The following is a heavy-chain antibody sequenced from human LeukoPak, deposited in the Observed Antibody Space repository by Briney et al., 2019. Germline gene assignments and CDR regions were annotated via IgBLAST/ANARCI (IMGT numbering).Heavy chain of an antibody. CDR1: GFTFSSHS. CDR2: ISISTSTI. J-gene: IGHJ4*02. V-gene: IGHV3-48*04. D-gene: IGHD3-10*01. Sequence: GGSLRLSCAASGFTFSSHSMHWVRQAPGKGLEWISYISISTSTIYYADSVKGRFTISRDNAKNSLYPQMNSLRAEDTAVYYCARDVFHGSGSPYFDSWGQGTLVTVSS. CDR3: ARDVFHGSGSPYFDS.